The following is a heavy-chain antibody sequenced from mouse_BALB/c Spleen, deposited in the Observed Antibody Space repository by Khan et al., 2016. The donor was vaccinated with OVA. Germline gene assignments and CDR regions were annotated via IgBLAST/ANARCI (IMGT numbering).Heavy chain of an antibody. D-gene: IGHD2-4*01. CDR1: GFTFSTYG. V-gene: IGHV5-6*01. J-gene: IGHJ3*01. CDR3: ARLAYEYDSEGFAY. CDR2: ISSGGSYP. Sequence: EVQRVESGGDLVKPEGSLKLSCAASGFTFSTYGMSWVRQTPDKRLEWVATISSGGSYPYYPDSVQGRFTISRDNAKNTLYLQMSSLKSEDTAMLYGARLAYEYDSEGFAYWSQGTLVTVSA.